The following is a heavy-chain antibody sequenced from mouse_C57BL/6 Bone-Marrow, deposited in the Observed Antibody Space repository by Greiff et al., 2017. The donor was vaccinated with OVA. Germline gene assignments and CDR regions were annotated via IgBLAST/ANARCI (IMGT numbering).Heavy chain of an antibody. J-gene: IGHJ3*01. CDR1: GFNIKNTY. Sequence: EVQGVESVAELVRPGASVKLSCTASGFNIKNTYMHWVKQRPEQGLEWIGRIDPANGNTKYAPKFQGKATITADTSSNTAYLQLSSLTSEDTAIYYCARPIYYGYDVLAYWGQGTLVTVSA. CDR3: ARPIYYGYDVLAY. V-gene: IGHV14-3*01. CDR2: IDPANGNT. D-gene: IGHD2-2*01.